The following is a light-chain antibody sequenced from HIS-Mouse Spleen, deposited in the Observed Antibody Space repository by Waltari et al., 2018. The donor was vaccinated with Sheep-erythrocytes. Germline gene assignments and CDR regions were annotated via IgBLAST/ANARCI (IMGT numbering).Light chain of an antibody. CDR3: GTWDSSLSAGV. J-gene: IGLJ2*01. CDR1: SSNIGHNY. CDR2: DNN. V-gene: IGLV1-51*01. Sequence: QSVLTQPPSVSASPGQKVPISCSGSSSNIGHNYVSWYQQLPGTAPKLLIYDNNKRPSGIPDRFSGSKSGTSATLGITGLQTGDEADYYCGTWDSSLSAGVFGGGTKLTVL.